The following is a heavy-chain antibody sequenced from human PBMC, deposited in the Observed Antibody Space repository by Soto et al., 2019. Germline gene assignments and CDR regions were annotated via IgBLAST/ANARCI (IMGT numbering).Heavy chain of an antibody. D-gene: IGHD6-13*01. CDR1: GFTFSIYS. Sequence: GGSLRLSCAASGFTFSIYSMNWVRQAPGKGLEWVSYISSSSSTIYYADSVKGRFTISRDNAKNSLYLQMNSLRAEDTAVYYCARGPTSETFSSWSNFVDYWGQGTLVTVSS. J-gene: IGHJ4*02. CDR3: ARGPTSETFSSWSNFVDY. V-gene: IGHV3-48*01. CDR2: ISSSSSTI.